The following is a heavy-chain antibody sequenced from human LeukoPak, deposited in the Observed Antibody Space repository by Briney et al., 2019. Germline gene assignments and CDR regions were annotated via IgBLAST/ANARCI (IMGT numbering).Heavy chain of an antibody. D-gene: IGHD6-19*01. V-gene: IGHV3-48*01. CDR2: ISSSSSTI. CDR1: GFTFSSYS. J-gene: IGHJ6*02. CDR3: ARVGIGQQWLVPYYYGMDV. Sequence: GGSLRLSCAASGFTFSSYSMNWVRQAPGKGLEWVSYISSSSSTIYYADSVKGRFTISRDNAKNSLYLQMNSLRAEDTAVYYCARVGIGQQWLVPYYYGMDVWGQGTTVTVSS.